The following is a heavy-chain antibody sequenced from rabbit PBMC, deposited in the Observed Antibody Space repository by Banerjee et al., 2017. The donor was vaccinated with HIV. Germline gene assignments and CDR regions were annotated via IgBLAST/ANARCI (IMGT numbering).Heavy chain of an antibody. CDR2: IDSSSGNT. D-gene: IGHD1-1*01. Sequence: QSLEESGGDLVKPGASLTLTCTASGFSFSSNYFMCWVRQAPGKGLEWIACIDSSSGNTAYANWAKGRFTISKTSSTTVPLQMTSLTAADTATYFCARGVGGGYVWAFNLWGQGTLVTVS. V-gene: IGHV1S40*01. CDR1: GFSFSSNYF. J-gene: IGHJ4*01. CDR3: ARGVGGGYVWAFNL.